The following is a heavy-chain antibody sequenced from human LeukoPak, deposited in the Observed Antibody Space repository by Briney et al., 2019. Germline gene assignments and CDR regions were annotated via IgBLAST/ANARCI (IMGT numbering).Heavy chain of an antibody. J-gene: IGHJ3*02. D-gene: IGHD3-22*01. V-gene: IGHV1-18*01. Sequence: GASVKVSCKASGYTFTSYGISWVRQAPGQGLEWMGWISAYNGNTNYAQMLQGRVTMTTDTSTSTAYMELRSLRSDDTAVYYCAREVGSGYYDSSGYYQDAFDIWGQGTMVTVSS. CDR1: GYTFTSYG. CDR2: ISAYNGNT. CDR3: AREVGSGYYDSSGYYQDAFDI.